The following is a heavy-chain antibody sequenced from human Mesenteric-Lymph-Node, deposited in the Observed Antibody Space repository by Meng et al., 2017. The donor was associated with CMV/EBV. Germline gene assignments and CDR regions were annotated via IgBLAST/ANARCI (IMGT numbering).Heavy chain of an antibody. J-gene: IGHJ2*01. CDR3: ARHLGYTYGRYYFDL. CDR2: IYYSGST. V-gene: IGHV4-39*01. CDR1: GSMISRTYY. D-gene: IGHD5-18*01. Sequence: GSMISRTYYRGCIRQPPGKGLEWIGSIYYSGSTYYNPSLKSRVTISVDTSKNQFSLKLTSVPAADTAVYYCARHLGYTYGRYYFDLWGRGTLVTVSS.